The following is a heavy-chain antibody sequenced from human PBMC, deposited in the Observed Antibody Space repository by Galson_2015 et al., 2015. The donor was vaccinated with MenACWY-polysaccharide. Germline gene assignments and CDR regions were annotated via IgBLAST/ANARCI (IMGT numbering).Heavy chain of an antibody. CDR2: ISCSGST. J-gene: IGHJ3*02. CDR3: ARHFPYDILTGYAFDI. CDR1: NGSISSSSYY. D-gene: IGHD3-9*01. V-gene: IGHV4-39*01. Sequence: SETLSLTCTVSNGSISSSSYYWGWIRQPPGKGLEWIASISCSGSTYYNPSLKSRVTISVDTSKNQFSLKLSSVTAADTAVYYCARHFPYDILTGYAFDIWGQGTMITVSS.